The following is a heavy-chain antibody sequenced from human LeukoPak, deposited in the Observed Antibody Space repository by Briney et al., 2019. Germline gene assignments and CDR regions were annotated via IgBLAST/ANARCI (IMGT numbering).Heavy chain of an antibody. Sequence: GGSLRLSCAASGFTFSSFAMSWVRQAPGKGLEWVSAISGSGGSTYYADSVKGRFTISRDNSKNTLYLQMNSLRAEDTAVYYCAKDSGGYSSSWYPDWGQGTLVTVSS. CDR1: GFTFSSFA. CDR2: ISGSGGST. D-gene: IGHD6-13*01. V-gene: IGHV3-23*01. J-gene: IGHJ4*02. CDR3: AKDSGGYSSSWYPD.